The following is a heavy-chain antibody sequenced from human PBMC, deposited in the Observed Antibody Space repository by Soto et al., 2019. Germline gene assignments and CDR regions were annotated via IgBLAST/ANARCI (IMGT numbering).Heavy chain of an antibody. CDR2: ITNTGGRT. D-gene: IGHD6-6*01. Sequence: EVQLLESGGGLVQPGGSLRLSCGASGFTFSTYAMTWVRQAPGAGLEWVSTITNTGGRTKYTDSVKGRFSISRDKSKNTVYLQRNSLRAEDTAVYFCAKEADSSSDNYYYLDVWGRGTTVTVSS. CDR3: AKEADSSSDNYYYLDV. CDR1: GFTFSTYA. J-gene: IGHJ6*03. V-gene: IGHV3-23*01.